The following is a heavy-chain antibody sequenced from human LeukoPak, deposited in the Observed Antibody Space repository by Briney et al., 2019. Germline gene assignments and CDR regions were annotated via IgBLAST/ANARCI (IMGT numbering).Heavy chain of an antibody. V-gene: IGHV3-43D*03. CDR3: AREDSSGWYRAFDI. D-gene: IGHD6-19*01. CDR1: GFIFDDYA. CDR2: ITWDGGST. Sequence: GGSLRLSCVASGFIFDDYAMHWVRQGPGKSLEWVSLITWDGGSTSYADSVKGRFTISRDNSKNSLYLQMNSLRAEDTAVYYCAREDSSGWYRAFDIWGQGTMVTVSS. J-gene: IGHJ3*02.